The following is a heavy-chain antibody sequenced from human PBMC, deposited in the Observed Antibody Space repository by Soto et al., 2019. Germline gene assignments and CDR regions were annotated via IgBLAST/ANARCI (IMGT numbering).Heavy chain of an antibody. Sequence: PVVSLILSCSSSGFSFNTGIINLFRQAPVKGLEWVSLISSSSCYIYYADSVKGRFTISRDNANNLLYLHMSRLTADDTAVYFCAKHYKGDYYYYGIDVWGQRTTVTVSS. D-gene: IGHD1-20*01. CDR2: ISSSSCYI. J-gene: IGHJ6*02. CDR1: GFSFNTGI. V-gene: IGHV3-21*06. CDR3: AKHYKGDYYYYGIDV.